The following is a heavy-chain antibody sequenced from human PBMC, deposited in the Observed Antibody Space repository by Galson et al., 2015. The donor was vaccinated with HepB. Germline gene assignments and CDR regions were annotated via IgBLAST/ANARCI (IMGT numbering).Heavy chain of an antibody. CDR1: GYTLTELS. CDR2: FDPEDGET. CDR3: ATHSGSYSLPAFDY. J-gene: IGHJ4*02. V-gene: IGHV1-24*01. D-gene: IGHD1-26*01. Sequence: SVKVSCKVSGYTLTELSMHWVRKAPGKGLEWMGGFDPEDGETIYAQKFQGRVTMTEDTSTDTAYMELSSLRSEDTAVYYCATHSGSYSLPAFDYWGQGTLVTVSS.